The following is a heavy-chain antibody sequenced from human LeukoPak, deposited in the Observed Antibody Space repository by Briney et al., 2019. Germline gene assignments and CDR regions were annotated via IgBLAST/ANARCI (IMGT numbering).Heavy chain of an antibody. V-gene: IGHV3-66*01. CDR3: ARAWSGTQYYFDY. Sequence: GGSLRLSCAASGFTFRTYNMNWVRQAPGKGLEWVSIIYSGGSTYYADSVKGRFTISRDNSKNTLYLQMNSLRAEDTAVYYCARAWSGTQYYFDYWGQGTLVTVSS. CDR2: IYSGGST. J-gene: IGHJ4*02. CDR1: GFTFRTYN. D-gene: IGHD3-3*01.